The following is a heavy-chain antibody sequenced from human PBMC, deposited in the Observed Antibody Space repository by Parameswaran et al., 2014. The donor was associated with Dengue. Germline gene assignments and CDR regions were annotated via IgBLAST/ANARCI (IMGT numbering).Heavy chain of an antibody. CDR3: TTDGLTTVVTNYFDY. J-gene: IGHJ4*02. Sequence: VRQMPGKGLEWVGRIKSKTDGGTTDYAAPVKGRFTISRDDSKNTLYLQMNSLKTEDTAVYYCTTDGLTTVVTNYFDYWGQGTLVTVSS. D-gene: IGHD4-23*01. V-gene: IGHV3-15*01. CDR2: IKSKTDGGTT.